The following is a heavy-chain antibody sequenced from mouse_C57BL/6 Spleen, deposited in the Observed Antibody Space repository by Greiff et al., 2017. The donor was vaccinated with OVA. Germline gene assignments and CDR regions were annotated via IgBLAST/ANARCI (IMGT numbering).Heavy chain of an antibody. CDR1: GYTFTDYY. CDR2: INPYNGGT. V-gene: IGHV1-19*01. CDR3: ARSGDYGSSDY. J-gene: IGHJ2*01. D-gene: IGHD1-1*01. Sequence: EVQLQQSGPVLVKPGASVKMSCKASGYTFTDYYMNWVKQSHGKSLEWIGVINPYNGGTSYNQKFKGKATLTVDKSSSTAYMELNSLTSEDSAVYYCARSGDYGSSDYWGQGTTLTVSS.